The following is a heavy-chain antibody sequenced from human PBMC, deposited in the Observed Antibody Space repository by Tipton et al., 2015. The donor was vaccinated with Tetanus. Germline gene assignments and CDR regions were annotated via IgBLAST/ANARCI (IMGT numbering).Heavy chain of an antibody. D-gene: IGHD3-10*01. CDR2: LNPSGTST. CDR3: AKDHLAPGLYFDS. CDR1: GFTFSDFY. V-gene: IGHV3-11*01. Sequence: SLRLSCTASGFTFSDFYMGWIRQAPGKGLEWVSYLNPSGTSTYYADSVKGRFTISRDNTKNSLFLQMNNLGAEDTAVYYCAKDHLAPGLYFDSGGQGTLVTVSS. J-gene: IGHJ4*02.